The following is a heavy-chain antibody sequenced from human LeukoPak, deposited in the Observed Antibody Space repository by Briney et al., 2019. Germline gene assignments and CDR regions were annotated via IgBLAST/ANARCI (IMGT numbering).Heavy chain of an antibody. J-gene: IGHJ4*02. CDR2: ISSSGSTI. CDR3: SSLTAARSFDY. V-gene: IGHV3-48*03. Sequence: PGGSLRLSCAPSGFTFSSYEMNWVRQAPGKGREWVSYISSSGSTIYYADSVKGRFTISRDNAKNSLYMQMNSLRAEDTAVYYCSSLTAARSFDYWGQGTLVTVSS. CDR1: GFTFSSYE. D-gene: IGHD6-6*01.